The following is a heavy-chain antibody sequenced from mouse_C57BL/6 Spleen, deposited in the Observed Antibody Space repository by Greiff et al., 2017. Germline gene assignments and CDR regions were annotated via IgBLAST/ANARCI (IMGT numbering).Heavy chain of an antibody. V-gene: IGHV1-43*01. Sequence: VQLQQSGPELVKPGASVRISCKASGYSFTGYYMHWVKQSSEKSLEWIGEINPSTGGTSYNQKFKGKATLTVDKSSSTAYMQLKSLTSEDSAVYYCARYYYDYDYFDYWGQGTTLTVSS. J-gene: IGHJ2*01. CDR2: INPSTGGT. D-gene: IGHD2-4*01. CDR3: ARYYYDYDYFDY. CDR1: GYSFTGYY.